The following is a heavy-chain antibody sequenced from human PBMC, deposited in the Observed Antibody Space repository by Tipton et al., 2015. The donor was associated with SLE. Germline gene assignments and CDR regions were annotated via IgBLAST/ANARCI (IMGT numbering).Heavy chain of an antibody. CDR3: AREDYGEFDY. CDR2: ISSSTNYT. Sequence: SLRLSCAASGFTFSSYSMNWVRQAPGKGLEWVSSISSSTNYTYYADSVKGRFTISRDNAKNSLYLQMSSLGAEDTAVYYCAREDYGEFDYWGQGTLVTVSS. D-gene: IGHD4-17*01. J-gene: IGHJ4*02. CDR1: GFTFSSYS. V-gene: IGHV3-21*01.